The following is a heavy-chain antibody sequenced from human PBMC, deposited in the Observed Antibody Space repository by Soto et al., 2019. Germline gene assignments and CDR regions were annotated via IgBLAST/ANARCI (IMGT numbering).Heavy chain of an antibody. V-gene: IGHV1-69*13. J-gene: IGHJ4*02. CDR1: GGTFSSYA. CDR2: IIPIFGTA. CDR3: ARVRTGYCTNGVCYAHSFDY. D-gene: IGHD2-8*01. Sequence: SVKVSCKASGGTFSSYAISWVRQAPGQGLEWMGGIIPIFGTANYAQKFQGRVTITADESTSTAYMELSSLRSEDTAVYYCARVRTGYCTNGVCYAHSFDYWGQGALVTVSS.